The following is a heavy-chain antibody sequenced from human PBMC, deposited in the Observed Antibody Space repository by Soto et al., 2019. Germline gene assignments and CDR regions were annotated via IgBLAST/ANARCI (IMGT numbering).Heavy chain of an antibody. Sequence: SGPTGEPTQTLTLTCTFSGFSLSTSGMCVSWIRQPPGKALEWLALIDWDDDKYYSTSLKTRLTISKDTSKNQVVLTMTNMDPVDTATYYCARIPHLHYYYGMDVWGQGTTVTVSS. V-gene: IGHV2-70*01. CDR3: ARIPHLHYYYGMDV. CDR1: GFSLSTSGMC. J-gene: IGHJ6*02. CDR2: IDWDDDK.